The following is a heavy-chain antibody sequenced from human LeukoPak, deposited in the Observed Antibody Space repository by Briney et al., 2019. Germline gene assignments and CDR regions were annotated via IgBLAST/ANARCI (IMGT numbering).Heavy chain of an antibody. D-gene: IGHD2-8*01. V-gene: IGHV4-59*11. CDR3: ARAINPHGGMVLDV. Sequence: SETLSPTCTVSGDFSRTHYWSWTRQPPGKALEWLGFASHSGYTSYNPSLKSRLTISTEQSRNQFPLKVTSVTAADAAVYFCARAINPHGGMVLDVWGPGARVTVSS. J-gene: IGHJ6*02. CDR2: ASHSGYT. CDR1: GDFSRTHY.